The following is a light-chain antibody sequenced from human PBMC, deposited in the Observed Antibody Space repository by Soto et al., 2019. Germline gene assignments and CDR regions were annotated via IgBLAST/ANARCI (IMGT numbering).Light chain of an antibody. CDR2: GAS. CDR1: QSVSSN. V-gene: IGKV3-15*01. CDR3: QQYNNWPPDRT. J-gene: IGKJ1*01. Sequence: EIVMTQSPATLSVSPGGRATLSCRASQSVSSNLAWYQQKPGQAPRLLIYGASTRATGIPARFSGSGSGTEFTLTISSLQSEDFAIYFCQQYNNWPPDRTFGQGTKVEIK.